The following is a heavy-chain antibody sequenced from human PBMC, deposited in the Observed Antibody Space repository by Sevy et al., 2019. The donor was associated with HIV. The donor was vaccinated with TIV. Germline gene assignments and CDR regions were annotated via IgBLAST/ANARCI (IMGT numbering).Heavy chain of an antibody. Sequence: SETLSLTCTVSGAAISSGGYYWTWIRQHPGKGLEWIGNIYHSGSSFYNPSLKGRVVMSVVTSKNQFSLNLTYLTAADTAVYYCARVPVGSSPYYYAIDVWGQGTSVTVSS. V-gene: IGHV4-31*03. CDR1: GAAISSGGYY. CDR2: IYHSGSS. CDR3: ARVPVGSSPYYYAIDV. D-gene: IGHD6-6*01. J-gene: IGHJ6*02.